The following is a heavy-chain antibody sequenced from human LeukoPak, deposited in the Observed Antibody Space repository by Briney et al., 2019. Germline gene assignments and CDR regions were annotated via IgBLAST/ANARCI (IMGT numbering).Heavy chain of an antibody. D-gene: IGHD1-7*01. V-gene: IGHV4-38-2*02. Sequence: SGTLSLTCTVSGYSISSGYYWGWIRQPPGKGLEWIGSIYHSGSTYYNSSFKSRVTLSVDKPNKTFSLKLTSVTAADTAVYFCARDSRMASRTGTFDSWGQGMSVIVAS. CDR3: ARDSRMASRTGTFDS. J-gene: IGHJ4*02. CDR2: IYHSGST. CDR1: GYSISSGYY.